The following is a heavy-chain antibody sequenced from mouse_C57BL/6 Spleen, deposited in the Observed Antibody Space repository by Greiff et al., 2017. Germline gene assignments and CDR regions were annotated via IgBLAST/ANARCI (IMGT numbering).Heavy chain of an antibody. D-gene: IGHD1-1*01. CDR1: GYTFTSYW. Sequence: VQLQQPGAELVRPGTSVKLSCKASGYTFTSYWMHWVKQRPGQGLEWIGVIDPSDSYTNYNQKFKGKATLTVDTSSSTAYMQLSSLTSEDSAVXYCAREYYGSSLWDYWGQGTTLTVSS. J-gene: IGHJ2*01. CDR3: AREYYGSSLWDY. CDR2: IDPSDSYT. V-gene: IGHV1-59*01.